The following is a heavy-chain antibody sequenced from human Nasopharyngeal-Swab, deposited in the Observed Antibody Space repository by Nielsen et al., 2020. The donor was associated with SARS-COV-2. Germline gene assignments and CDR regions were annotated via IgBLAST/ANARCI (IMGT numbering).Heavy chain of an antibody. D-gene: IGHD1-26*01. Sequence: ASVKVSCKASGYTFTSYDINWVRQATGQGLEWMGWMNPNSGNTGYAQKFQGRVTMTRNTSISTAYMELSSLRSEDTAVYYCARGPRGPTESGLNYWGQGTLVTVSS. J-gene: IGHJ4*02. V-gene: IGHV1-8*01. CDR3: ARGPRGPTESGLNY. CDR2: MNPNSGNT. CDR1: GYTFTSYD.